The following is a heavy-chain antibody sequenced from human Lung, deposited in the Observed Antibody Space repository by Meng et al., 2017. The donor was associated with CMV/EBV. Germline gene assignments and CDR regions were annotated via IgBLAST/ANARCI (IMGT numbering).Heavy chain of an antibody. CDR3: ASATYYDFWSGYPYFDY. V-gene: IGHV4-34*01. Sequence: SQTLSLTXAVYGGSFSGYYWSWIRQPPGKGVEWIGEINHSGSTNYHPSLKSRVTISVDTSKNQFSLTLSSVTLADATVYYCASATYYDFWSGYPYFDYWGQGKXVXVSS. CDR2: INHSGST. D-gene: IGHD3-3*01. CDR1: GGSFSGYY. J-gene: IGHJ4*02.